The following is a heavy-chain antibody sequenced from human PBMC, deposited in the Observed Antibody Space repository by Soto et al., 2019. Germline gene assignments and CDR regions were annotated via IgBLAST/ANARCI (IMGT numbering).Heavy chain of an antibody. CDR1: GVFFSNYH. V-gene: IGHV3-23*01. Sequence: EVQLLESGGALVQPGGSLRLSCAASGVFFSNYHMSWVRQSPGKGLQWVAAISGGGGSTYYADSVKGRFTISRDNSENTLWLQMNSLRAGDTAVYYCVKYGGAAARPTFYYGLDVWGQGTTVTVSS. CDR2: ISGGGGST. CDR3: VKYGGAAARPTFYYGLDV. J-gene: IGHJ6*02. D-gene: IGHD6-6*01.